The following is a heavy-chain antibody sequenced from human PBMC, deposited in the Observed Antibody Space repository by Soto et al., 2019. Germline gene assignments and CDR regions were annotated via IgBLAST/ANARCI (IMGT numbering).Heavy chain of an antibody. V-gene: IGHV3-21*01. J-gene: IGHJ4*02. D-gene: IGHD3-22*01. CDR1: GITFSTYS. CDR3: AAGIADYYDSSGYYAY. CDR2: ISITSSYI. Sequence: GGSLRLSCAASGITFSTYSMNWVRQAPGKGLEWVSSISITSSYIHYADSLKGRFTVSRDNAKNTLYLQMNSLRAEDTAVYYCAAGIADYYDSSGYYAYWGQGILVTVSS.